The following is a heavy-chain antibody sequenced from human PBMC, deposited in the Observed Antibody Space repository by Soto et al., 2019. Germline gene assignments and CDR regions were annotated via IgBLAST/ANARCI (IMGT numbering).Heavy chain of an antibody. J-gene: IGHJ6*02. CDR1: GFKISSSS. Sequence: GGSLRLSCAAFGFKISSSSMNWVRQAPGRGLEWVAYISDSGTIAYADSVKGRFTISRDNAKNSLYLQMNSLRSEDTALYYCAKDREGSSGWYGMDVWGQGTTVTVSS. CDR3: AKDREGSSGWYGMDV. D-gene: IGHD3-22*01. V-gene: IGHV3-48*04. CDR2: ISDSGTI.